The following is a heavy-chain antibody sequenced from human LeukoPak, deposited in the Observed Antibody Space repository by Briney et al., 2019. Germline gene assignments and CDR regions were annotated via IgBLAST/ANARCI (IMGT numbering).Heavy chain of an antibody. CDR2: ISYDGSNK. CDR1: GFTFSSYG. D-gene: IGHD1-26*01. Sequence: GGSLRLSCAASGFTFSSYGMHWVRQAPGKGLEWVAVISYDGSNKYYADSVKGRFTISRGNSKNTLYLQMNSLRAEDTAVYYCAKDLYSGTQGFDYWGQGTLVTVSS. CDR3: AKDLYSGTQGFDY. V-gene: IGHV3-30*18. J-gene: IGHJ4*02.